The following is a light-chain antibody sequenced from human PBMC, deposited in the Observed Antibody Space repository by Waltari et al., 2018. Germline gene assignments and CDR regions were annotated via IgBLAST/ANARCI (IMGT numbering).Light chain of an antibody. CDR1: KLGDKY. CDR2: QDT. CDR3: LAWDSSTAWV. V-gene: IGLV3-1*01. Sequence: SYELTQPPSVSVSPGQTASITCSGDKLGDKYASWYQQKPVQSPVLVIYQDTKRPSGILERFSGSNSGNTATLTISGTEGMDEADYYCLAWDSSTAWVFGGGTKLTVL. J-gene: IGLJ3*02.